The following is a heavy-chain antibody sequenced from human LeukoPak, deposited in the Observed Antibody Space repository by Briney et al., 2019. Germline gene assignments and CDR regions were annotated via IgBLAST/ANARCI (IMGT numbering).Heavy chain of an antibody. V-gene: IGHV3-64*01. CDR2: ISSNGGST. D-gene: IGHD5-12*01. CDR3: SRGPSGDHNT. Sequence: PGGSLRLSCVVSGFTFSSYAMHWVRQAPGKGLEYVSAISSNGGSTYYANSVKGRFTISRDNSKNTLYLQMNSLRAEDTAVYYCSRGPSGDHNTGGQGTLVTVSS. CDR1: GFTFSSYA. J-gene: IGHJ4*02.